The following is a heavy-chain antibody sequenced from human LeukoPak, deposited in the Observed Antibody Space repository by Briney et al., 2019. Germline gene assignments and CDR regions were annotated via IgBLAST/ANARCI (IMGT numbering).Heavy chain of an antibody. V-gene: IGHV3-23*01. J-gene: IGHJ4*02. D-gene: IGHD7-27*01. Sequence: PGGSLRLSCAASGFTFSSYAMSWVRQAPGKGLEWVSAISGSGGSTYYADSVKGRFTISRDNSKNTLYLQMNSLRAEDTAVYYCAKDPSFWGISKLDFDYWGQGTLVTVSS. CDR3: AKDPSFWGISKLDFDY. CDR2: ISGSGGST. CDR1: GFTFSSYA.